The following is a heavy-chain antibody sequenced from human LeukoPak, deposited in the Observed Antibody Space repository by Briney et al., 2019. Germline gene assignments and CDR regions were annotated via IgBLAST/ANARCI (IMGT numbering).Heavy chain of an antibody. Sequence: SVKVPCKASGRTFSSYAISWVRQAPGQGLEWMGGIIPIFGTANYAQKFQGRVTITADESTSTAYMELSSLRSEDTAVYYCARGDIAAAGTSTPADYWGQGTLVTVSS. CDR1: GRTFSSYA. V-gene: IGHV1-69*01. CDR2: IIPIFGTA. D-gene: IGHD6-13*01. J-gene: IGHJ4*02. CDR3: ARGDIAAAGTSTPADY.